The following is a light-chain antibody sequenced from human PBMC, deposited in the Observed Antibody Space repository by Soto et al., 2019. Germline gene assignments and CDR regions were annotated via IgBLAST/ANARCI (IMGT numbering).Light chain of an antibody. CDR1: QSLLYYFSNRYH. CDR3: QQYHTTPYT. Sequence: DIVMTQSPDSLAVSLGERATINCKSSQSLLYYFSNRYHLNWYQQKPGQPPKLLIYWASTRESGVPDRFSGGGSGTDFTLTISSLQAEDVAVYYCQQYHTTPYTFGQGTKLEI. V-gene: IGKV4-1*01. J-gene: IGKJ2*01. CDR2: WAS.